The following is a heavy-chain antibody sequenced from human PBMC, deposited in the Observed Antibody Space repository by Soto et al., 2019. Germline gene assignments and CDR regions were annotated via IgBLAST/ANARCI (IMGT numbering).Heavy chain of an antibody. CDR2: TYYRSKWYN. CDR1: GDSVSSNSAA. CDR3: ARESRLYCSSTSCFSSGSWYYYYGMDV. J-gene: IGHJ6*02. Sequence: SQTLSLTCAISGDSVSSNSAAWNWIRQSPSRGLEWLGRTYYRSKWYNDYAVSVKSRITINPDTSKNQFSLQLNSVTPEDTAVYYCARESRLYCSSTSCFSSGSWYYYYGMDVWGQGTTVTV. V-gene: IGHV6-1*01. D-gene: IGHD2-2*01.